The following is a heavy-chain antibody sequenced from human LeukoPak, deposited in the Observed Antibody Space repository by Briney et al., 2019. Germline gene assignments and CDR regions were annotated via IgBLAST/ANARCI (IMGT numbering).Heavy chain of an antibody. CDR1: GYTFTSYY. V-gene: IGHV1-46*01. CDR3: ARENTYGYSYGMDV. J-gene: IGHJ6*02. D-gene: IGHD3-22*01. CDR2: INSSGGNT. Sequence: ASVKVSCKASGYTFTSYYMYWVRQAPGQGLEWMGIINSSGGNTSYAQNFQGRVTMTRDTSARLVYMELRSLRSEDTAVYYCARENTYGYSYGMDVWSQGSTVTVS.